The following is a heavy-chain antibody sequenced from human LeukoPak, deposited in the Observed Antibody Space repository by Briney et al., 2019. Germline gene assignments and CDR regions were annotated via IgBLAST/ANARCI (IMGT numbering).Heavy chain of an antibody. CDR2: INHSGST. J-gene: IGHJ5*02. V-gene: IGHV4-34*01. Sequence: SETLSLTCAVCGGSFSGYYWSWIRQPPGKGLEWIGEINHSGSTNYNPSLKSRVTISVDTSKNQFSLKVSSVTAADTAVYYCARAHSSGWPHMFDPWGQGTLVTVPS. CDR3: ARAHSSGWPHMFDP. D-gene: IGHD6-19*01. CDR1: GGSFSGYY.